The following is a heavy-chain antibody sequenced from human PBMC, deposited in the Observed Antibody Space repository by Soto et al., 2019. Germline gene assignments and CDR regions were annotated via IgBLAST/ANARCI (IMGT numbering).Heavy chain of an antibody. D-gene: IGHD1-26*01. J-gene: IGHJ6*03. CDR1: GGTFSSYT. Sequence: QVQLVQSGAEVKKPGSSVKVSCRASGGTFSSYTISWVRQAPGQGLEWMGRIIPILGIANYAQKFQGRVTITAHKSTSTAYRELSSLRSEDTAVYYCASLASTNYMDVWGKATTVTVSS. CDR2: IIPILGIA. CDR3: ASLASTNYMDV. V-gene: IGHV1-69*02.